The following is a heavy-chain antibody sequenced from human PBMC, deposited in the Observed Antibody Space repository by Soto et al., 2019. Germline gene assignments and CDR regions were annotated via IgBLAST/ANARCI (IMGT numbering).Heavy chain of an antibody. CDR2: MYFSGSA. CDR1: GGSISRGNYY. V-gene: IGHV4-31*03. CDR3: ARDLGVDGMDV. J-gene: IGHJ6*02. D-gene: IGHD7-27*01. Sequence: QVQLQESGPGLVKPSQTLSLTCTVSGGSISRGNYYWSWIRQHPGKGLEWIGYMYFSGSAHYNPSLKSRGTISVNTSKYQFSLKVSSVTAADTAVYYCARDLGVDGMDVWGQGTTVTVSS.